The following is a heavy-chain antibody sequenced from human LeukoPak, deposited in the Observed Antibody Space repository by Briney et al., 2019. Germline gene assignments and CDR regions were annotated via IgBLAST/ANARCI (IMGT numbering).Heavy chain of an antibody. CDR1: VYTFTSDG. Sequence: ASVKVSCKASVYTFTSDGISWVRQPPGQGLEWMGCISAYNGNTNYAQKVQGRVTMTTDTSTSTAYMELRRLRSDDTAVYYCARDSGSSWYYNWGQGTLVTVSS. CDR2: ISAYNGNT. V-gene: IGHV1-18*01. D-gene: IGHD6-13*01. J-gene: IGHJ4*02. CDR3: ARDSGSSWYYN.